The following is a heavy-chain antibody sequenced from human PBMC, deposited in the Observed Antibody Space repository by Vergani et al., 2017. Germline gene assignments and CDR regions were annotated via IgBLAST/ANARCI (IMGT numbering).Heavy chain of an antibody. D-gene: IGHD2-15*01. CDR1: GGTLSSYA. V-gene: IGHV1-69*12. CDR2: IIPIFGTA. J-gene: IGHJ4*02. Sequence: QVPLVQSGAEGKKSGSSVKVFCKASGGTLSSYAISWVRQAPGQGLEWLGGIIPIFGTANYAQKLQGRVTITADESTSTAYMEPSRLRSEDTAVYYCASRICSGGSCYYDCWSQGTLVSVSS. CDR3: ASRICSGGSCYYDC.